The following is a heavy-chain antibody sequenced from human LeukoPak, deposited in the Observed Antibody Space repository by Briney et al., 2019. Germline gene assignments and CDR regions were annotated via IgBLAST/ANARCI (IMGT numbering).Heavy chain of an antibody. CDR1: GFTFSSYA. J-gene: IGHJ5*02. Sequence: GGSLRLSCVVSGFTFSSYAMSWVRQAPGKGLEWVSGISGSGGSTYYADSVKGRFTISRDNTKNTLYLQMNSLRAEDTAVYYCAKDIVGRSSDPWGQGTLVTVSS. CDR2: ISGSGGST. V-gene: IGHV3-23*01. CDR3: AKDIVGRSSDP. D-gene: IGHD1-26*01.